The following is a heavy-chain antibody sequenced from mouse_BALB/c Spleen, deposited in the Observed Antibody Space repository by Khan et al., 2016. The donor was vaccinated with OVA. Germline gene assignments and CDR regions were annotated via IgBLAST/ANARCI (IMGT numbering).Heavy chain of an antibody. V-gene: IGHV2-9*02. Sequence: QVQLKESGPGLVAPSQSLSITCTVSGFSLSNYGVHWVRQPPGKGLEWLGVIWTGGITNYNSALMYRLSISKDNSKSQVFFQMNRLQNDDTAIFCGARSYDYDVRGFAYLGQRTLFPISA. CDR3: ARSYDYDVRGFAY. J-gene: IGHJ3*01. CDR1: GFSLSNYG. CDR2: IWTGGIT. D-gene: IGHD2-4*01.